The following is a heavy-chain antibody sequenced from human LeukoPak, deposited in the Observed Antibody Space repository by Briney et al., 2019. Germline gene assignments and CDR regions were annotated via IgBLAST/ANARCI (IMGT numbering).Heavy chain of an antibody. CDR2: VNPNTGGT. D-gene: IGHD1-26*01. CDR3: AKDVSYSRGTGWLDP. Sequence: ASVNVSCKASGYTFTGYYMHWVRQAPGQGLEWMGWVNPNTGGTNYAQKFRGRVTMTRDTSTSTAYMELNRLTSDDTAVYYCAKDVSYSRGTGWLDPWGQGTLVTVSS. CDR1: GYTFTGYY. J-gene: IGHJ5*02. V-gene: IGHV1-2*02.